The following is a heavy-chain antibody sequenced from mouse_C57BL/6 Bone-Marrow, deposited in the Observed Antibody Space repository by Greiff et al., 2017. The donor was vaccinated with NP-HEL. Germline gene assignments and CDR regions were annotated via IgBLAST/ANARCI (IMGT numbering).Heavy chain of an antibody. CDR1: GFTFSSYA. D-gene: IGHD2-1*01. Sequence: EVKLVESGGGLVKPGGSLKLSCAASGFTFSSYAMSWVRQTPEKRLEWVATISDGGSYTYYPDNVKGRFTISRDNAKNNLYLQMSHLKSENTAMYDCARDRRGNYVWCFDVWGTGTTVTVSS. J-gene: IGHJ1*03. CDR2: ISDGGSYT. CDR3: ARDRRGNYVWCFDV. V-gene: IGHV5-4*01.